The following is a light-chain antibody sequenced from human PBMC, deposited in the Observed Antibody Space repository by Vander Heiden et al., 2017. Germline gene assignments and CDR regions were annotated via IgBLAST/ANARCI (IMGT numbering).Light chain of an antibody. CDR1: YSNIGNNA. V-gene: IGLV1-36*01. J-gene: IGLJ3*02. Sequence: QSVLTQPPSVSEAPRQRVTISCSGSYSNIGNNAVNWYQQLPGKAPKLLIYFNDLLPSGVSDRFSGSRSGTSASLAISGLRSDDEAHYYCATWDDSLKHWVFGGGTKVTVL. CDR3: ATWDDSLKHWV. CDR2: FND.